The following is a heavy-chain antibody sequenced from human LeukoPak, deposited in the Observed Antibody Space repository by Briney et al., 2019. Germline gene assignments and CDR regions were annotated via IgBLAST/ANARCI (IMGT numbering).Heavy chain of an antibody. CDR2: ISAYNGNT. CDR1: GYTFTSYG. D-gene: IGHD3-3*01. V-gene: IGHV1-18*01. CDR3: ARDHGGTSYYDFWSGYKYGHYWFDP. J-gene: IGHJ5*02. Sequence: ASVKVSCKASGYTFTSYGISWVRQAPGQGLEWMGWISAYNGNTNYAQKLQGRVTMTTDTSTSTAYMELRSLRSDDTAVYYCARDHGGTSYYDFWSGYKYGHYWFDPWGQGTLVTVSS.